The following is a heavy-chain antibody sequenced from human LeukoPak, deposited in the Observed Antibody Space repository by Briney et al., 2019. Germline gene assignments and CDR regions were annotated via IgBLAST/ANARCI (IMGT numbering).Heavy chain of an antibody. J-gene: IGHJ4*02. Sequence: SSETLSLTCAVSGGTISSSTYYWGWNRQPPGMGLEWIGTIHYSGSTYYNPSLKSRVTISEDTSKNQFSLKLSSVTAADTAVYSGARLGGYYVPPGYWGEG. V-gene: IGHV4-39*01. CDR3: ARLGGYYVPPGY. D-gene: IGHD1-26*01. CDR1: GGTISSSTYY. CDR2: IHYSGST.